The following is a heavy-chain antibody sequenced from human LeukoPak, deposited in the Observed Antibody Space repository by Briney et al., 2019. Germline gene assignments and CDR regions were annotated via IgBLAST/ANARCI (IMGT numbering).Heavy chain of an antibody. CDR3: ARLTGDEYCSSTSCYNPYYFDY. CDR2: IIPIFGTA. CDR1: GGTFSSYA. Sequence: SVKVSFKASGGTFSSYAISWVRQAPGQGLEWMGGIIPIFGTANYAQKFQGRVTITADESTSTAYMELSSLRSEDTAVYYCARLTGDEYCSSTSCYNPYYFDYWGQGTLVTVSS. J-gene: IGHJ4*02. V-gene: IGHV1-69*01. D-gene: IGHD2-2*02.